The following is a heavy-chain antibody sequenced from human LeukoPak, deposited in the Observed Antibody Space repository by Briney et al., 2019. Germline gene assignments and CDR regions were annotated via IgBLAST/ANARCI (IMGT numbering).Heavy chain of an antibody. Sequence: PGGSLRLSCAASGFTFSSYAMSWVRQAPGKGLEWVSAISGSGGSTYYADSVKGRFTISRDNSKNTLYLQMNSLRAEDTALYYCAKASGYSYGYSFDYWGQGTLVTVSS. CDR3: AKASGYSYGYSFDY. CDR2: ISGSGGST. J-gene: IGHJ4*02. D-gene: IGHD5-18*01. CDR1: GFTFSSYA. V-gene: IGHV3-23*01.